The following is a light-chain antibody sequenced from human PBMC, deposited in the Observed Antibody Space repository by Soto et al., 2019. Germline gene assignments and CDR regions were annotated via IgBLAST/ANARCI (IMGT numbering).Light chain of an antibody. CDR3: QQDGSVPLT. CDR2: AAS. CDR1: QSVSNDY. Sequence: VLTQSPGTLSLSPGERATLSCRASQSVSNDYLAWYQQKFGQAPRLLIYAASSRAICTPYRFSGSGSGTDFTLTISRLEPEDFAVYYCQQDGSVPLTFGGGTKVEIK. V-gene: IGKV3-20*01. J-gene: IGKJ4*01.